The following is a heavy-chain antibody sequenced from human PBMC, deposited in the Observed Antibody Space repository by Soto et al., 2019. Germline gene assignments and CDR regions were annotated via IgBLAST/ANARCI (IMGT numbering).Heavy chain of an antibody. V-gene: IGHV4-34*01. CDR2: INHSGST. Sequence: QVQLQQWGAGLLKPSETLSLTCAVYGGSFSGYYWSWIRQPPGKGLEWIGEINHSGSTNYNPSLKSRVTISVDTSKNQFSLKLSSVTAADTAVYYCARGEITGPGAFDIWGQGTMVTVSS. D-gene: IGHD1-20*01. J-gene: IGHJ3*02. CDR1: GGSFSGYY. CDR3: ARGEITGPGAFDI.